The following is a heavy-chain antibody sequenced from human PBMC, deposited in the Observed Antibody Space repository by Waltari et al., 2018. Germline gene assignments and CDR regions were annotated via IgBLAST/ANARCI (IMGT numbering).Heavy chain of an antibody. CDR2: INHSVST. V-gene: IGHV4-34*01. CDR1: GGSFSGYY. Sequence: QVQLQQWGAGLLKPSETLSLTCAVYGGSFSGYYWSWIRQPPGKGLEWIGEINHSVSTNYNPSLKSRVTISVDTSKNQFSLKLSSVTAADTAVYYCARGSHYYYYYMDVWGKGTTVTVSS. J-gene: IGHJ6*03. CDR3: ARGSHYYYYYMDV.